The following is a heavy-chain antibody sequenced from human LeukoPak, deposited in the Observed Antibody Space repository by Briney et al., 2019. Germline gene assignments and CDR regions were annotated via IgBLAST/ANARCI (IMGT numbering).Heavy chain of an antibody. J-gene: IGHJ4*02. CDR1: GFNFSRYW. V-gene: IGHV3-21*06. Sequence: PGGSLRLSCAASGFNFSRYWMSWARQAPGKGLEWVSSIDSSGGYMFYADSVKGRFIISRDNAKDSLYLQMNSLRVEDTAVYYCLRGDRRDYWGQGTLVTVSS. CDR3: LRGDRRDY. CDR2: IDSSGGYM.